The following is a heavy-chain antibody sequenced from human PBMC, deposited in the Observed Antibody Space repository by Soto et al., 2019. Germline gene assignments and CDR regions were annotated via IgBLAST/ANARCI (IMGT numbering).Heavy chain of an antibody. CDR1: GFTFSNAW. J-gene: IGHJ4*02. Sequence: PGGSLRLSCAASGFTFSNAWMSWVRQAPGKGLEWVGRIKSKTDGGTTDYAAPVKGRFTISRDDSKNTLYLQMNSLKTEDTAVYYCTTDRGSGSSVDYWGQGTLVTVSS. CDR2: IKSKTDGGTT. CDR3: TTDRGSGSSVDY. D-gene: IGHD3-10*01. V-gene: IGHV3-15*01.